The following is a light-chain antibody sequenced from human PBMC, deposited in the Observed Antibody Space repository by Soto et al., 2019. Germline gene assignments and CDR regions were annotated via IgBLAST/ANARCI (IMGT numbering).Light chain of an antibody. CDR1: QSITNY. CDR3: QQNYSTPIT. Sequence: DIQMTQSPSSLSASVGDIVTLTCRASQSITNYLNWYQQKPGKAPKLLIYAASRLQSGVPSRFSGSGSGTDFTLTISSLQPEDFASYYCQQNYSTPITFGQGTRLDIK. V-gene: IGKV1-39*01. J-gene: IGKJ5*01. CDR2: AAS.